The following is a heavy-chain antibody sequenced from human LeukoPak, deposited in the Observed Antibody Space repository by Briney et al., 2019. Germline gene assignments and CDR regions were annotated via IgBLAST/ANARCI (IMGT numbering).Heavy chain of an antibody. CDR3: ARDIAMGKYYFDY. D-gene: IGHD5-18*01. J-gene: IGHJ4*02. CDR1: GFTFSSYG. V-gene: IGHV3-23*01. CDR2: ISGSGDST. Sequence: GGSLTLSCTASGFTFSSYGMNWLRQAPGKGLEWVSYISGSGDSTYYADPEKGRFTISRDNSKHSLYLQMNRLRAEDTAVYHCARDIAMGKYYFDYWGQGTLVTVS.